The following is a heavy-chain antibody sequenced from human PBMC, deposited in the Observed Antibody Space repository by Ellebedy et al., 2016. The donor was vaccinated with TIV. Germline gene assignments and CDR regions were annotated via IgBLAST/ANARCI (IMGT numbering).Heavy chain of an antibody. Sequence: MPSEPLSLTCPVPSGSISNYYWSWTPQPAGRGLEWIGRFYIGGVTKYDPSLKSRVTMSIDTSKRQFSLKLTPMTAADTAVYFCARGDNSGWSFEHWGQGILVTVSS. CDR1: SGSISNYY. CDR3: ARGDNSGWSFEH. D-gene: IGHD6-19*01. CDR2: FYIGGVT. J-gene: IGHJ4*02. V-gene: IGHV4-4*07.